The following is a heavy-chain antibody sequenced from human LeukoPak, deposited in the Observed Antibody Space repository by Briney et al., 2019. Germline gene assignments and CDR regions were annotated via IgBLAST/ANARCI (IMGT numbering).Heavy chain of an antibody. CDR1: GFIFNDFW. CDR2: ISSDGSTT. J-gene: IGHJ4*02. D-gene: IGHD6-25*01. Sequence: GGSLRLSCAASGFIFNDFWMHWLRQVPGKGPVWVSRISSDGSTTYYADSVKGRFTISRDNAKNTLYLQMSSLRVEDTAVYYCGAAQYWGQGTLLTVSS. CDR3: GAAQY. V-gene: IGHV3-74*01.